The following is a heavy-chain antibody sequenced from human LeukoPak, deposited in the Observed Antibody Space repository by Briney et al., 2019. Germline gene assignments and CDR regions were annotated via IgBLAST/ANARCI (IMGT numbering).Heavy chain of an antibody. V-gene: IGHV1-69*05. CDR3: ARSSGYCSSTSCYNPDI. CDR2: IIPIFGTA. Sequence: SVKVSCKASGGTSSSYAISWVRQAHGQGLEWMGGIIPIFGTANYAQKFQGRVTITTDESTSTAYMELSSLRSEDTAVYYCARSSGYCSSTSCYNPDIWGQGTMVTVSS. J-gene: IGHJ3*02. CDR1: GGTSSSYA. D-gene: IGHD2-2*02.